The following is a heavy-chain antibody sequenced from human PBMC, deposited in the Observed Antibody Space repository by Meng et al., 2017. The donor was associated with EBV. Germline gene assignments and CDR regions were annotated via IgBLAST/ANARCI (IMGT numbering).Heavy chain of an antibody. J-gene: IGHJ4*02. CDR1: GGSFSGYY. CDR3: ARGSYGSGSYFDY. V-gene: IGHV4-34*01. CDR2: INHSGST. Sequence: QLQLQESGPGLVXXXXXLXLTCAVYGGSFSGYYWSWIRQPPGKGLEWIGEINHSGSTNYNPSLKSRVTISVDTSKNQFSLKLSSVTAADTAVYYCARGSYGSGSYFDYWGQGTLVTVSS. D-gene: IGHD3-10*01.